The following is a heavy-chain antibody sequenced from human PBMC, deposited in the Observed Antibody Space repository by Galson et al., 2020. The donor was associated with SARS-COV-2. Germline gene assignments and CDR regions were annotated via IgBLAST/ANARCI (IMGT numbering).Heavy chain of an antibody. CDR2: NNYSGST. CDR3: ARSRGYCANAVCQSGGGFDP. Sequence: SETLSLTCIVSGGSINSSSNYWGWIRQHPGKGLEWIGSNNYSGSTYYNTSLKRPVTITVDKSKNQFSLKLSSVTAADTAVYYCARSRGYCANAVCQSGGGFDPWGQGTLVTVSS. CDR1: GGSINSSSNY. V-gene: IGHV4-39*01. D-gene: IGHD2-8*01. J-gene: IGHJ5*02.